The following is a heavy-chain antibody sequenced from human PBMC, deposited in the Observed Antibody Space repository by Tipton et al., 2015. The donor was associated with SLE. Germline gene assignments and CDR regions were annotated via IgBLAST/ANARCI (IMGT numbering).Heavy chain of an antibody. V-gene: IGHV3-48*03. J-gene: IGHJ4*02. CDR1: GFTFSSHE. CDR2: ISSSGNII. CDR3: ARDETFMAGGYFDY. Sequence: AVSGFTFSSHEMNWVRQAPGKGLEWVSYISSSGNIIFYADSVKGRFTISRDNAKNSLFLQMNSLRAEDTAVYYCARDETFMAGGYFDYWGQGTLVTVSS. D-gene: IGHD1-26*01.